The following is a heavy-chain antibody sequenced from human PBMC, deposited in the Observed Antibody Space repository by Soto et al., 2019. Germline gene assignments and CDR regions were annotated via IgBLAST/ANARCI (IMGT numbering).Heavy chain of an antibody. J-gene: IGHJ4*02. CDR2: IYYSGST. V-gene: IGHV4-59*01. Sequence: SETLSLTCTVSGGSISSYYWSWIRQPPGKGLEWIGYIYYSGSTNYNPSLKSRVTISVDTSKNQFSLKLSSVTAADTAVYYCARGRSGRGTDFWSGYSYYFDYWGQGTLVTVSS. CDR3: ARGRSGRGTDFWSGYSYYFDY. D-gene: IGHD3-3*01. CDR1: GGSISSYY.